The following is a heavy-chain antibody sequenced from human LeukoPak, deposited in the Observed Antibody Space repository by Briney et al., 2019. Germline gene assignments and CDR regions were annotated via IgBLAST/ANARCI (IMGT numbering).Heavy chain of an antibody. J-gene: IGHJ5*02. CDR3: ARYYCSSTSCYISESWFDP. CDR2: IKQDGSEK. V-gene: IGHV3-7*01. CDR1: GFTFSSYW. Sequence: GGSLRLSCAASGFTFSSYWMSWVRQAPGKGLEWVANIKQDGSEKYYVDSVKGRFTISRDNAKNSLYLQMNSLRAEDTAVYYCARYYCSSTSCYISESWFDPWGQGTLVTVSS. D-gene: IGHD2-2*02.